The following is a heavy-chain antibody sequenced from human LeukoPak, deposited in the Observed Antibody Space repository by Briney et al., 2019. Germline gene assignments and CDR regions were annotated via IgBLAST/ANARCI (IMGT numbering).Heavy chain of an antibody. J-gene: IGHJ4*02. CDR2: IYRNSDGT. Sequence: ASVKLSCKASGYTFTGYYMHWVRQAPGQGLEWMGWIYRNSDGTNYAQKFQDRVAMTTDTSISTAYMELSRLRSDDTAVYYCARSGTAEGLVFDYWGQGTLVTVSS. D-gene: IGHD7-27*01. CDR1: GYTFTGYY. V-gene: IGHV1-2*02. CDR3: ARSGTAEGLVFDY.